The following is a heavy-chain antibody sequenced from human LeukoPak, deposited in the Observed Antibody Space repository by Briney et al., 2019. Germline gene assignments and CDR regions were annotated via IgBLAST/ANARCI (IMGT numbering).Heavy chain of an antibody. CDR1: RFTFSSYA. V-gene: IGHV3-23*01. Sequence: GGSLRLSRAASRFTFSSYAMPWVRQAPGKGLEWVSSISGSGGTTYYADSVKGRFTISRDNAKNTLYLQMNSLRAEDTAVYYCARPLNYYLGYWGQCTLVTVSS. CDR3: ARPLNYYLGY. D-gene: IGHD3-10*01. CDR2: ISGSGGTT. J-gene: IGHJ4*02.